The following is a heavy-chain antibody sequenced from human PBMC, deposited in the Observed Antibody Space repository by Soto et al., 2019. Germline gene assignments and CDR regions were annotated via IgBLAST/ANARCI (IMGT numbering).Heavy chain of an antibody. V-gene: IGHV3-21*01. CDR3: ARDLAPGVVVVPAAIPYYYYGMDV. CDR2: ISGSSSYI. J-gene: IGHJ6*02. Sequence: GGSLRLSCAASGFTFSSYSMNWVRQAPGKGLEWVSSISGSSSYIYYADSVKGRFTISRDNAKNSLYLQMNSLRAEDTAVYYCARDLAPGVVVVPAAIPYYYYGMDVWGQGTTVTVSS. D-gene: IGHD2-2*01. CDR1: GFTFSSYS.